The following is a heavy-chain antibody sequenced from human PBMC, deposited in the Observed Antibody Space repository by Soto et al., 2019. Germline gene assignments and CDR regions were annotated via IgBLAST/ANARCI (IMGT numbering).Heavy chain of an antibody. D-gene: IGHD2-2*01. CDR3: ARTDCSSTSCYNYYYYGMDV. Sequence: GASVKVSCKTSGYSFTKYGLHWVRQAPGQRLEWMGWINPGNGDTKYSQKFQGSVTITRDTSATTAYMELSSLRSEDSAVFYCARTDCSSTSCYNYYYYGMDVWGQGTTVTVSS. CDR1: GYSFTKYG. CDR2: INPGNGDT. J-gene: IGHJ6*02. V-gene: IGHV1-3*01.